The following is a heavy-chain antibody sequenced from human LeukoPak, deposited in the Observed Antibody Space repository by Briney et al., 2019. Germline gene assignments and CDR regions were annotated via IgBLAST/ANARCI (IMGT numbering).Heavy chain of an antibody. V-gene: IGHV4-34*01. Sequence: SETLSLTCAVYGGSFSGYYWSWIRQPPGKGLEWVGEINHSGSTNYNPSLKSRVTISVDTSKNQFSLKLSSVTAADTAVHYCARGCPYYDSSGYYLAPQPFDYWGQGTLVTVSS. CDR2: INHSGST. CDR1: GGSFSGYY. D-gene: IGHD3-22*01. J-gene: IGHJ4*02. CDR3: ARGCPYYDSSGYYLAPQPFDY.